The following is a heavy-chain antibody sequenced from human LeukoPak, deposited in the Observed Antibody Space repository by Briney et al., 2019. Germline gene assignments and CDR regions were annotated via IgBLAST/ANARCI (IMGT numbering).Heavy chain of an antibody. V-gene: IGHV4-61*02. CDR3: AREPGYGDYPFDY. D-gene: IGHD4-17*01. CDR2: IYTSGST. CDR1: GGSISSGSYY. Sequence: SETLSLTCTVSGGSISSGSYYWSWIRQPAGKGLEWIGRIYTSGSTNYNPSLKSRVTISVDTSKNQFSLKLSSVTAADTAVYYCAREPGYGDYPFDYWGQGTLVTVS. J-gene: IGHJ4*02.